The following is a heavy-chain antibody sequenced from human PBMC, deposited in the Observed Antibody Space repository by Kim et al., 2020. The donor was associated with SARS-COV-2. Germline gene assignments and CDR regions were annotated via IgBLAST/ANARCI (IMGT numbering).Heavy chain of an antibody. V-gene: IGHV1-18*01. J-gene: IGHJ6*03. CDR2: ISPINGNT. CDR1: GYTFTSYG. CDR3: ARDRDYGSVSTPSSYYYYY. D-gene: IGHD3-10*01. Sequence: ASVKVSCKASGYTFTSYGISWVRQAPGQGLEWMGGISPINGNTNYAQKLQGRVTMTTDKSTSTAYMELRSLRSDDTAVYYCARDRDYGSVSTPSSYYYYY.